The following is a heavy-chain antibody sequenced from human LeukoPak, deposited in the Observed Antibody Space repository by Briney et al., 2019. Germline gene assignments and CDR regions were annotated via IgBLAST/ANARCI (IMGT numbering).Heavy chain of an antibody. Sequence: GGSLRLSCAASGFTFSSYAMNWVRQAPGKGLEWVSVISGSGVNTYYADSVTGRFTISRDNSKNTLYLQMNSLRAEDTAVYYCAKSFGSVIAAAGTGADWGQGILVTVSS. J-gene: IGHJ4*02. D-gene: IGHD6-13*01. CDR3: AKSFGSVIAAAGTGAD. V-gene: IGHV3-23*01. CDR1: GFTFSSYA. CDR2: ISGSGVNT.